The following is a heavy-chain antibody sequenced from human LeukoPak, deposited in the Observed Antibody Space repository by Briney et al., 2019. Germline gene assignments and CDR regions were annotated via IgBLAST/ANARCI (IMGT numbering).Heavy chain of an antibody. CDR2: TYYRSKWYN. V-gene: IGHV6-1*01. Sequence: SQTLSLTCAISGDSVSSNSAAWNWIRQSPSRGLEWLGRTYYRSKWYNDYAVSVKSRITINPDTSRNQFSLQLNSVTPEDTAVYYCARGPSFTAAGTRRHFDYWGQGTLVTVSS. J-gene: IGHJ4*02. CDR3: ARGPSFTAAGTRRHFDY. CDR1: GDSVSSNSAA. D-gene: IGHD6-13*01.